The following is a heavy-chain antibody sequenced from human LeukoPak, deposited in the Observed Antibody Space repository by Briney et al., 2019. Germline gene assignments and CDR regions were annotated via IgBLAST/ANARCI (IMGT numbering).Heavy chain of an antibody. CDR1: GFSFGNYA. V-gene: IGHV3-23*01. D-gene: IGHD2-21*01. CDR3: VKDPRDTYGTNWFVS. J-gene: IGHJ5*01. Sequence: GGSLRLSCVASGFSFGNYAMSWVRQAPAKGLQWVSQISGTGGATWYAGFARDRFTISRDNSKKTLYLQMSGLRVEDTAMYYCVKDPRDTYGTNWFVSWGQGTLLIVSS. CDR2: ISGTGGAT.